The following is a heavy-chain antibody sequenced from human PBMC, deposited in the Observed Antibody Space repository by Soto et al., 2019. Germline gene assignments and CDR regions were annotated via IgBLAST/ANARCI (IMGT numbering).Heavy chain of an antibody. CDR1: GGSISIYY. V-gene: IGHV4-59*01. CDR2: IYSSGSA. CDR3: ARVLSGFMDHHLDY. Sequence: QVQLQESGPGLVKPSETLSLTCTVSGGSISIYYWSWIRQPPGKGLEWVGYIYSSGSANYNPSLKSRITMSVDTSKNQFSLNLSAVTAADTAVYYCARVLSGFMDHHLDYWGQGTLVTVSS. D-gene: IGHD3-10*01. J-gene: IGHJ4*02.